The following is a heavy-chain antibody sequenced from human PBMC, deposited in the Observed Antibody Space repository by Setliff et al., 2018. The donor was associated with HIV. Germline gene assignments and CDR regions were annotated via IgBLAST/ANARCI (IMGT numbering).Heavy chain of an antibody. CDR3: ANYYYDSSGLFPRDAFDI. J-gene: IGHJ3*02. V-gene: IGHV1-46*01. Sequence: ASVKVSCKASGYTFTSYYMHWVRQAPGQGLEWMGIINPSGGSTSYAQKFQGRVTMTRDTSTSTVYMELSSLRSEDTAVYYCANYYYDSSGLFPRDAFDIWGQGTMVTVSS. D-gene: IGHD3-22*01. CDR1: GYTFTSYY. CDR2: INPSGGST.